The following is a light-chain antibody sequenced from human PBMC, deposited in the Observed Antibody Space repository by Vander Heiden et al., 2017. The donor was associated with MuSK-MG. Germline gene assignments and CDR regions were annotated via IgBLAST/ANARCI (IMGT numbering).Light chain of an antibody. CDR2: GAS. J-gene: IGKJ2*01. Sequence: EIVLTQSPGTLSLSPGERATLSCRASQSVSSSSLAWYQQMPGQAPRLLIYGASSRATGITDRFSGSGSGTDFTLTISRLEPEDFAVYFCQQDGSSPYTFGQGTKLEI. CDR1: QSVSSSS. CDR3: QQDGSSPYT. V-gene: IGKV3-20*01.